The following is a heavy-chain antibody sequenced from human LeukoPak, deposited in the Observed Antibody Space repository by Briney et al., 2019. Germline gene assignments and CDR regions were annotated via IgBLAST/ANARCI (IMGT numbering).Heavy chain of an antibody. V-gene: IGHV3-9*01. D-gene: IGHD6-19*01. CDR3: IKGGRNSGSYGTFDD. Sequence: GRSLRLSCAASGFRFDDYAMHWVRQAPGKGLEWVSGISWNSGRIDNADSVKGQFTISRDNAKNSLYLQMNSLRVEDTALYYCIKGGRNSGSYGTFDDWGQGTLVTVSS. J-gene: IGHJ4*02. CDR1: GFRFDDYA. CDR2: ISWNSGRI.